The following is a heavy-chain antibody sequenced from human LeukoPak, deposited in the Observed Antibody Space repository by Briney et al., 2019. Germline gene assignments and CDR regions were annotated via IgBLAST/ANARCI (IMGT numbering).Heavy chain of an antibody. J-gene: IGHJ4*02. D-gene: IGHD6-6*01. V-gene: IGHV1-69*04. CDR2: IIPILGIA. Sequence: ASVKVSCKASGGTFSSYAISWVRQAPGQGLEWMGRIIPILGIANYAQKFQGRVTITADKSTSTAYMELSSLRSEDTAVYYCASSYSSSSVFDYWGQGTLVTVSS. CDR1: GGTFSSYA. CDR3: ASSYSSSSVFDY.